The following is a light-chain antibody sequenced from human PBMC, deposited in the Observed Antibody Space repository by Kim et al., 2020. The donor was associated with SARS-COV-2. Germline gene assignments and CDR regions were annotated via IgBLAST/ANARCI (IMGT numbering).Light chain of an antibody. J-gene: IGKJ5*01. V-gene: IGKV3-11*01. Sequence: EIVLTQSPATLSLSPGERATLSCRASQSVSSYLAWYQREPGQAPRLLIYDASNRATGIPARFSGSGSGTDFTLTISSLEPEDFAVYYCQQRSNWPPTFGQGTRLEIK. CDR1: QSVSSY. CDR2: DAS. CDR3: QQRSNWPPT.